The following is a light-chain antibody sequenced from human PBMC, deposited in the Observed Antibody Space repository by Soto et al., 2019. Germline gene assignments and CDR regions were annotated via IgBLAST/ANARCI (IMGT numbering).Light chain of an antibody. CDR1: SSNIGAGYD. J-gene: IGLJ1*01. CDR3: QSYDSSLGGSF. CDR2: VDN. V-gene: IGLV1-40*01. Sequence: QSVLTQPPSVSGAPGQRVTISCTGSSSNIGAGYDVHWYQQLPGTAPKLLIYVDNNRPSGVPDRFSGSRSDTSASLAITGLQAEDEGDYYCQSYDSSLGGSFFGTGTKLTVL.